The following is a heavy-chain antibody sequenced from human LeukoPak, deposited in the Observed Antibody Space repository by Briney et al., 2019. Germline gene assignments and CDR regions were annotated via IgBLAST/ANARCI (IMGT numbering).Heavy chain of an antibody. V-gene: IGHV4-30-2*01. CDR2: IYHSGST. Sequence: LRLSCAASGFTFSSYAMSWVRQAPGKGLEWIGYIYHSGSTYYNPSLKSRVTISVDRSKNQFSLKLSSVTAADTAVYYCARAFTWDDAFDIWGQGTMVTVSS. CDR3: ARAFTWDDAFDI. D-gene: IGHD1-26*01. CDR1: GFTFSSYA. J-gene: IGHJ3*02.